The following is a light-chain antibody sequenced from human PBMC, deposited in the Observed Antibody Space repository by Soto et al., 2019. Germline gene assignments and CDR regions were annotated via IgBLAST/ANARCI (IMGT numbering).Light chain of an antibody. V-gene: IGKV3-15*01. CDR3: QQYNSLPLT. CDR2: GAS. Sequence: IVMTQSPATLSVSPGERATLSCRASQSVSSNFAWYQQTPGQAPRLLIYGASTRATGIPVRFSGSGSGTEFTLTITSLQSEDFAVYYCQQYNSLPLTFGGRSRVDIX. CDR1: QSVSSN. J-gene: IGKJ4*01.